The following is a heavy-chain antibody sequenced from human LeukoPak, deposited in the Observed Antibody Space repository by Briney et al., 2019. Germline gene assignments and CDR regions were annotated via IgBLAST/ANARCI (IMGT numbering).Heavy chain of an antibody. D-gene: IGHD3-22*01. CDR2: IRYSGSA. V-gene: IGHV4-59*08. Sequence: PSETVSLTCALSRGTISTYCWSSMRQPPGKGLEWIGYIRYSGSANYEPSLRSRVTISIDTSKNQFSLKLSSVTAADTAVYHCARLVYDSTGYYFDYWGQGTVVTVSS. CDR3: ARLVYDSTGYYFDY. J-gene: IGHJ4*02. CDR1: RGTISTYC.